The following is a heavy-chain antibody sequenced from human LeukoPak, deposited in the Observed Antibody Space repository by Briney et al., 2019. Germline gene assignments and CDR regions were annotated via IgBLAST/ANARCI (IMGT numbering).Heavy chain of an antibody. CDR3: ARAPVRIYYYGSGGPDWFDP. Sequence: ASVKVSCKASGYTLTNYGISWVRQAPGQGLEWMGWVSTYNGNTNYAQKLQGRVTMATDTSTSTAYMELRSLRSDDTAVYYCARAPVRIYYYGSGGPDWFDPWGQGTLVTVSS. J-gene: IGHJ5*02. CDR2: VSTYNGNT. V-gene: IGHV1-18*01. D-gene: IGHD3-10*01. CDR1: GYTLTNYG.